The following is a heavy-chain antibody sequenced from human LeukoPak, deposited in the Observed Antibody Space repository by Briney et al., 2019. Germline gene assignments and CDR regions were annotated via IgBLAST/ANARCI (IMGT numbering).Heavy chain of an antibody. CDR1: GGSISSGGYY. D-gene: IGHD2-2*03. CDR3: ARGGYCSSTSCLQSYAFDL. J-gene: IGHJ3*01. CDR2: IYYSGST. V-gene: IGHV4-31*03. Sequence: PSQTLSLTCTVSGGSISSGGYYWSWIRQHPGKGLEWIEYIYYSGSTYYNPSLKSRVSMSVDTSKSHFSLKLSSVTAADTAVYYCARGGYCSSTSCLQSYAFDLWGQGTMVTVSS.